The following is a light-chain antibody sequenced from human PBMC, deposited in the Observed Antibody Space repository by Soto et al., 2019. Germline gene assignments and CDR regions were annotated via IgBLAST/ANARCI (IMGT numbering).Light chain of an antibody. CDR1: QGISNY. CDR2: AAS. CDR3: QKYNSAPLT. V-gene: IGKV1-27*01. Sequence: DIQMTQSPSSLSASVGDRVTITCLASQGISNYLAWYQQKPGKVPKLLIYAASTLQSGVPSRFSGSGSGTDFTLTSSSLQPEDVATYYCQKYNSAPLTFGGGTKVDIK. J-gene: IGKJ4*01.